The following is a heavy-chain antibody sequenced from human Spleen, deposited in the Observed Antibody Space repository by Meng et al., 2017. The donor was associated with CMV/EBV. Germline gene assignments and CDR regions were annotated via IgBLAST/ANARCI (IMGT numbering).Heavy chain of an antibody. CDR3: ASHIAAAGTGY. CDR2: INHSGST. Sequence: QGQIPQWGGGLLTHSETLSRTCAVYCRSFSGYDWSWIRQPPGKGLEWIGEINHSGSTNYNPSLKSRVTISVDTSKNQCSLKLSSVTAADTAVYHCASHIAAAGTGYWGQGTLVTVSS. J-gene: IGHJ4*02. V-gene: IGHV4-34*01. D-gene: IGHD6-13*01. CDR1: CRSFSGYD.